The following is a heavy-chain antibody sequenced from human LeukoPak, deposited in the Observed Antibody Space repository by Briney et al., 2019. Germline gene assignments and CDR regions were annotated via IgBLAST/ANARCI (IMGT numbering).Heavy chain of an antibody. J-gene: IGHJ3*02. CDR3: ARGWELQAFDI. D-gene: IGHD1-26*01. Sequence: SETLSLTCTVSGGSISSYYWSWIRQPPGKGLEWIGYIYYSGSTNYNPSLKSRVTISVDTSKNQFSLKLISVTAADTAVYYCARGWELQAFDIWGQGTMVTVSS. CDR2: IYYSGST. V-gene: IGHV4-59*08. CDR1: GGSISSYY.